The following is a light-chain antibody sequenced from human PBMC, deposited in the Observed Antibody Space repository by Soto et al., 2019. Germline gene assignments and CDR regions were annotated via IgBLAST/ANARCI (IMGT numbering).Light chain of an antibody. CDR2: GAS. V-gene: IGKV3-20*01. Sequence: EIVLTQSPDTLSLFPGERATLSCRASQSVSSTYLAWYQQKLGQAPRLLIFGASSRATGIPDRFSGSGSGTDFTLTISRLEPEDFAVYYCQQYGSSRWTFGQETKVEIK. CDR3: QQYGSSRWT. J-gene: IGKJ1*01. CDR1: QSVSSTY.